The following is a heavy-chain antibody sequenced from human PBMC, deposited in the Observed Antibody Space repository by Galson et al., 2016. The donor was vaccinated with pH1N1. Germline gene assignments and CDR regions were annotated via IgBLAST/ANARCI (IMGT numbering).Heavy chain of an antibody. D-gene: IGHD4-17*01. CDR1: GFSLSTSGMC. Sequence: PALVKPTQTLTLTCTFSGFSLSTSGMCVSWIRQPPGKALEWLELIDWEDDKYYSTSLKTRLTISKDTSKNQVVLTMTNMDPVDTATYYCARIQYGDYVGYFDYWGQGTLVTVSS. CDR2: IDWEDDK. J-gene: IGHJ4*02. V-gene: IGHV2-70*01. CDR3: ARIQYGDYVGYFDY.